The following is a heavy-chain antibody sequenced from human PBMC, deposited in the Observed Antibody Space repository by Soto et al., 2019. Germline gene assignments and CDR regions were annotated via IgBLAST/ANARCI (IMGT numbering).Heavy chain of an antibody. D-gene: IGHD2-15*01. CDR2: INDNGDRT. V-gene: IGHV3-23*01. CDR3: ATGGWYCRGGSCHFDY. CDR1: GFTFSDDA. Sequence: EVQLLESGGGLVQPGESLRLSCAASGFTFSDDAMSWVRQAPGKGLEWVSGINDNGDRTHYADSVKGRFTISRDNSRNTLYLQMNTLRGEDTAVYYCATGGWYCRGGSCHFDYWGQGTLVTVSS. J-gene: IGHJ4*02.